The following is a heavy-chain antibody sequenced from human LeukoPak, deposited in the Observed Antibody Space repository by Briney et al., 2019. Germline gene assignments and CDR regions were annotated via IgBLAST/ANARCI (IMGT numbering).Heavy chain of an antibody. V-gene: IGHV3-48*01. Sequence: GGSLRLSCAASGFTFSSYSMNWVRQAPGKGLEWVPYISSSSSTIYYADSVKGRFTISRDNAKNSLYLQMNSLRAEDTAVYYCARNPLAYCSSTSCQGYWGQGTLVTVSS. J-gene: IGHJ4*02. D-gene: IGHD2-2*01. CDR3: ARNPLAYCSSTSCQGY. CDR2: ISSSSSTI. CDR1: GFTFSSYS.